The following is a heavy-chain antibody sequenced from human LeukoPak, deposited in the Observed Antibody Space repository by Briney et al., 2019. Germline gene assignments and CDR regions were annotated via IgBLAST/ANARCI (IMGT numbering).Heavy chain of an antibody. CDR2: IYHSGST. J-gene: IGHJ4*02. CDR1: SGSISSSGYY. Sequence: SETLSLTCTVSSGSISSSGYYWGWIRQPPGKGLEWIGSIYHSGSTYYNPSLKSRVTISVDRSKNQFSLKLSSVTAADTAVYYCARDRGVAAAGTFDYWGQGTLVTVSS. V-gene: IGHV4-39*07. CDR3: ARDRGVAAAGTFDY. D-gene: IGHD6-13*01.